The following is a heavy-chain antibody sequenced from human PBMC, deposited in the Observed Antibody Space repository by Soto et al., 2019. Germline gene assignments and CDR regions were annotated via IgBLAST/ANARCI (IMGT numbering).Heavy chain of an antibody. CDR3: VRDAASSGFYFY. J-gene: IGHJ4*02. CDR1: GFSFSSYE. Sequence: PGGSLRLSCEASGFSFSSYEFNWVRQAPGKGLEWISYISTSGSTIHYADSVKGRFTISRDNANNSLYLQMIRLRAEDTAVYYCVRDAASSGFYFYWGQGTLVTVSS. V-gene: IGHV3-48*03. CDR2: ISTSGSTI. D-gene: IGHD3-22*01.